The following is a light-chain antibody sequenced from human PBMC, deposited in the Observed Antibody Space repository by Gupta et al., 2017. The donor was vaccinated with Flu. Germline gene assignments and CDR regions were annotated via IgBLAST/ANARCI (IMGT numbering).Light chain of an antibody. CDR1: QSVNSH. Sequence: ILVTQSPATLSASAGERVTLSCRAGQSVNSHLAWYQQIPGQVPRLLIYGASTRATGLPARFSGSGSGTDFTLTISNLQSEDFAVYYCQQYHRWPPTFGQGTKVEV. V-gene: IGKV3-15*01. CDR2: GAS. J-gene: IGKJ1*01. CDR3: QQYHRWPPT.